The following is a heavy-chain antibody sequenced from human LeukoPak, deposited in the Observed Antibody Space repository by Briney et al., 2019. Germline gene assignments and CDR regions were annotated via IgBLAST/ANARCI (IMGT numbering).Heavy chain of an antibody. CDR2: IYHSGST. V-gene: IGHV4-30-2*01. CDR3: ARVLYGSGLYGMDV. J-gene: IGHJ6*02. D-gene: IGHD3-10*01. Sequence: SEPLPLPCTVSGGSVSRGSYSWSWIGQPPGRGLEWIGYIYHSGSTYYNPSLKSRVTISVDRSKNQFSLKLSSVTAADTAVYYCARVLYGSGLYGMDVWGQGTAVTVSS. CDR1: GGSVSRGSYS.